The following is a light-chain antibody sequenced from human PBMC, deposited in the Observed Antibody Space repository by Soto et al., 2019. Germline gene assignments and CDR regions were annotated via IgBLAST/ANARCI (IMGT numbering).Light chain of an antibody. J-gene: IGKJ2*01. V-gene: IGKV3D-15*01. CDR2: GAS. Sequence: IVMTQSPGTLSVSPGERATLPCRASQSGSTNLAWYQKKPGQAPRLLVFGASTRATGIAARFSGSGSGTDFTLTITSLQSEDYGVYYCQQYNKWPQTFGPGTQLEIK. CDR3: QQYNKWPQT. CDR1: QSGSTN.